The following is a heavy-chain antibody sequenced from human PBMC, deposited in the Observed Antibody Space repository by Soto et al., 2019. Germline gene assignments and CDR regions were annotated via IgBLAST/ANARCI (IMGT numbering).Heavy chain of an antibody. J-gene: IGHJ4*02. V-gene: IGHV3-72*01. Sequence: GESLRLSCTGSGFTFSYNYIDWVRQAPGKGLEWVGRSRDKAQGYSTIYAASVKGRFTTSRDESKSSVYLQMNSLKTEDTAIYYCVXTTYFSDSSVYTRFFDYWGQGTLVTVSS. D-gene: IGHD3-22*01. CDR2: SRDKAQGYST. CDR1: GFTFSYNY. CDR3: VXTTYFSDSSVYTRFFDY.